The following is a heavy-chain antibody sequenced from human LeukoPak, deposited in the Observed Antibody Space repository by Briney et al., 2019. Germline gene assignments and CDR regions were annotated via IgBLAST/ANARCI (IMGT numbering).Heavy chain of an antibody. CDR1: GGYISDYY. D-gene: IGHD1-7*01. J-gene: IGHJ2*01. V-gene: IGHV4-59*01. Sequence: SETLSLTCTVSGGYISDYYWNCIRQPPGKGLEWIGYIYYSGNTNYNPSLKSRVTMSIDTSNNQFSLKLSSVTAADTAVYYCARDRTFDLWGRGTLVTVSS. CDR3: ARDRTFDL. CDR2: IYYSGNT.